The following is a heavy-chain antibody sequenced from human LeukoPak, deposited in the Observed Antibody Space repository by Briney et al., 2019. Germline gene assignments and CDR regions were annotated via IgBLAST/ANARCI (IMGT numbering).Heavy chain of an antibody. CDR1: GGSISSYY. CDR3: AREYDSSGYYCDY. Sequence: PSETLSLTCTVSGGSISSYYWSWIRQPPGKGLEWIGYIYYSGSTNYNPSLKSRVTISVDTSKNQFSLKLSSVTAADTAVYYCAREYDSSGYYCDYWGQGTLVTVSS. J-gene: IGHJ4*02. D-gene: IGHD3-22*01. CDR2: IYYSGST. V-gene: IGHV4-59*12.